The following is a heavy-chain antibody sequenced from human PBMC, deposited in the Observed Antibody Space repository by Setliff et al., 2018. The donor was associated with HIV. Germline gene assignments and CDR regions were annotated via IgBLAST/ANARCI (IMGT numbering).Heavy chain of an antibody. CDR1: RYSFTSYW. Sequence: PGESLKISCKGSRYSFTSYWIAWVRQMPGKGLEWRGIIYPGDSDTRYSPSFQGQVTISAVKSISTAYLQWSSLKASDTAMYYCARQPSIAARPNRAFDIWGQGTMVTVSS. D-gene: IGHD6-6*01. CDR3: ARQPSIAARPNRAFDI. V-gene: IGHV5-51*01. J-gene: IGHJ3*02. CDR2: IYPGDSDT.